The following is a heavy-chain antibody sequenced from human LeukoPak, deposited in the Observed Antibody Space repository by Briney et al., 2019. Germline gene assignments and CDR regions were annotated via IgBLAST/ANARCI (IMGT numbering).Heavy chain of an antibody. D-gene: IGHD2-15*01. CDR3: ATRAPRGYCSGGSCYEHYYYGMDV. V-gene: IGHV3-30*03. CDR1: GFTFSSYG. J-gene: IGHJ6*02. Sequence: GGSLRLSCAASGFTFSSYGMHWVRQAPGKGLEWVAVISYDGSNKYYADSVKGRFTISRDNSKNTLYLQMNSLRAEDTAVYYCATRAPRGYCSGGSCYEHYYYGMDVWGQGTTVTVSS. CDR2: ISYDGSNK.